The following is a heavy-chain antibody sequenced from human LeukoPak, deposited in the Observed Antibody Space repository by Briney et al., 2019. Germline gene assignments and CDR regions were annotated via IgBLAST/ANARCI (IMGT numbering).Heavy chain of an antibody. D-gene: IGHD3-9*01. V-gene: IGHV4-38-2*02. CDR1: GYSISSGYY. CDR2: IYHSGST. J-gene: IGHJ4*02. Sequence: SETLSLTCTVSGYSISSGYYWGWIRQPPGKGLEWIGSIYHSGSTYYNPSLKSRVTISVDTSKNQFSLKLSSVTAADTAVYYCARGYQYYDILTGSDYFDYWGQGTLVTVSS. CDR3: ARGYQYYDILTGSDYFDY.